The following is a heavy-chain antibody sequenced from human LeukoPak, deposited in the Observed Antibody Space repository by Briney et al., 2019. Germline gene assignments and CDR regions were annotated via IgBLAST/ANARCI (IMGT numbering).Heavy chain of an antibody. CDR2: ISYDGTNT. J-gene: IGHJ4*02. V-gene: IGHV3-30-3*01. CDR1: RFTFSSYA. D-gene: IGHD3-16*02. Sequence: SLTITYVAYRFTFSSYAMHSFRKAPAKGLERFAVISYDGTNTYNSDSLKLRFTISRDNSKNTLYLQMNSLRTEDTAVYYCARDWRDYVWGSYRDYWGQGTLVTVSS. CDR3: ARDWRDYVWGSYRDY.